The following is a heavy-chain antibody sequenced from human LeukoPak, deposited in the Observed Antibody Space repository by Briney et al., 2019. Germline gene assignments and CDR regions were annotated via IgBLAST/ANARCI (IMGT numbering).Heavy chain of an antibody. CDR3: ARGYSSSWYWFDP. CDR2: IYYSGST. V-gene: IGHV4-30-4*01. D-gene: IGHD6-13*01. Sequence: SETLSLTCAVYGGSFSGYYWSWIRQPPGKGLEWVGYIYYSGSTYYNPSLKSRVTISVDTSKNQFSLKLSSVTAADTAVYYCARGYSSSWYWFDPWGQGTLVTVSS. J-gene: IGHJ5*02. CDR1: GGSFSGYY.